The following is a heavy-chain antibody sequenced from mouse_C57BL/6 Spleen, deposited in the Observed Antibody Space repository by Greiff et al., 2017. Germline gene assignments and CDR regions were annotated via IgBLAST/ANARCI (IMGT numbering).Heavy chain of an antibody. CDR1: GFNIKNTY. J-gene: IGHJ2*01. D-gene: IGHD1-1*01. CDR3: AREDTTVVVYFDY. V-gene: IGHV14-3*01. CDR2: IDPANGNT. Sequence: EVQRVESVAELVRPGASVKLSCTASGFNIKNTYMHWVKQRPEQGLEWIGRIDPANGNTKYAPKFQGKATITADTSSNTAYLQLSSLTSEDTAIYYCAREDTTVVVYFDYWGQGTTLTVSS.